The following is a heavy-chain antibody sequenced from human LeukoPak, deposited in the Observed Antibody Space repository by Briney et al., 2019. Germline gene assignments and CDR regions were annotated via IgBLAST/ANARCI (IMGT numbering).Heavy chain of an antibody. V-gene: IGHV4-34*01. Sequence: SETLSLTCAVYGGSFSGYYWSWVRQPPGKGLEWIGEINHSGSTNYNPSLTSRVTISVDTSKNQFSLKLSSVTAADTAVYYCASNLAIAAAGTGTGYWGQGTLGTVS. CDR3: ASNLAIAAAGTGTGY. J-gene: IGHJ4*02. D-gene: IGHD6-13*01. CDR1: GGSFSGYY. CDR2: INHSGST.